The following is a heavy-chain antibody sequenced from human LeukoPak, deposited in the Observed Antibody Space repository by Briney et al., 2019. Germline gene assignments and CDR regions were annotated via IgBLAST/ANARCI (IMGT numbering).Heavy chain of an antibody. CDR2: INPNSGGT. J-gene: IGHJ4*02. CDR1: GYTFTGYY. Sequence: ASVKVSCKASGYTFTGYYMHWVRQAPGQGLEWMGWINPNSGGTNYAQKFQGRVTMTRDTSISTAYMELSRLRSDDTAVYYCARNLGRSALGYCSSTSCFECGYWGQGTLVTVSS. V-gene: IGHV1-2*02. D-gene: IGHD2-2*01. CDR3: ARNLGRSALGYCSSTSCFECGY.